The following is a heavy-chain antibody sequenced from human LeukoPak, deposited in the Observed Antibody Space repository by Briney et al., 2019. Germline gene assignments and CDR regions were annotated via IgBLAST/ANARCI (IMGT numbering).Heavy chain of an antibody. D-gene: IGHD4-17*01. Sequence: SETLSLTCAVYGGSFSGYYWTWIRQPPGKGLEWIGEINHSGSANYSPSLSSRVTISLDMSENQFSLKLTSVTAADTAVYYCARGQGTVTTHWGQGTLVTVSS. CDR2: INHSGSA. CDR1: GGSFSGYY. J-gene: IGHJ4*02. CDR3: ARGQGTVTTH. V-gene: IGHV4-34*01.